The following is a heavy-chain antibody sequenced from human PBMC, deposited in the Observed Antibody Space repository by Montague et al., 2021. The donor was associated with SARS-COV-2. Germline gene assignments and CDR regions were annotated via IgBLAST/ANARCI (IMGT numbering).Heavy chain of an antibody. V-gene: IGHV3-48*02. Sequence: SLRLSCAASGFTFSNYHMTWVRQAPGKGLQWVSYISRVSADIYYAESVKGRFTISRDNDRSALYLQMNTLRNEDTAMYFCARDSGITGADDYWGQGTLVVVSS. CDR3: ARDSGITGADDY. J-gene: IGHJ4*02. CDR2: ISRVSADI. D-gene: IGHD1-14*01. CDR1: GFTFSNYH.